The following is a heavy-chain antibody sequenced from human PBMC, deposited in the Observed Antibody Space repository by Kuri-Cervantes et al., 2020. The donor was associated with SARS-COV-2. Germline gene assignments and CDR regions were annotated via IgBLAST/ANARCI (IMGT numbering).Heavy chain of an antibody. CDR2: IIPIFGTA. J-gene: IGHJ5*02. Sequence: SVKVSCKASGGTFSSYSISWVRQAPGQGLEWMGGIIPIFGTANYAQKVQGRVTITADESTSTAYMELSSLRSDDTAVYYCARTKSTIFGVVSSRFDPWGQGTLVTVSS. D-gene: IGHD3-3*01. V-gene: IGHV1-69*13. CDR1: GGTFSSYS. CDR3: ARTKSTIFGVVSSRFDP.